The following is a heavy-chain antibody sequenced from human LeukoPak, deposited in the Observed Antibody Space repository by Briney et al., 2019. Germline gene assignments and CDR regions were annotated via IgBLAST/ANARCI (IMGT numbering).Heavy chain of an antibody. D-gene: IGHD5-18*01. CDR3: ARGPTAMVTDY. J-gene: IGHJ4*02. CDR2: INAGNGNT. CDR1: GYTFTSYA. V-gene: IGHV1-3*01. Sequence: ASVKVSCKASGYTFTSYAMHWVRQAPGQRLEWVGWINAGNGNTKYSQKFQGRVTITRDTSASTAYMELSSLRSEDTAVYYCARGPTAMVTDYWGQGTLVTVSS.